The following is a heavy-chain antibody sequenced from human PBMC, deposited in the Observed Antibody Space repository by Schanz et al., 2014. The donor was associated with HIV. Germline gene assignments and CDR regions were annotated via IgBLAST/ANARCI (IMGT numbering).Heavy chain of an antibody. V-gene: IGHV3-33*08. D-gene: IGHD5-12*01. J-gene: IGHJ4*02. Sequence: QVQLVESGGRVVQPGRSLRLSCAASGFTFTTYGMHWVRQTPGKGLEWVAVIWYDGSHTYYADSVKGRFTISRDNSKSTLYLQMNSLRAEDTAVYYCARGDGGYWYYFDYWGQGTLVTVSS. CDR2: IWYDGSHT. CDR1: GFTFTTYG. CDR3: ARGDGGYWYYFDY.